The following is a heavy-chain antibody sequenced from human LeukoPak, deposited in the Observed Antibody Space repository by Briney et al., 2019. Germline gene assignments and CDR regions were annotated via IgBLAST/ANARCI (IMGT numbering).Heavy chain of an antibody. J-gene: IGHJ4*02. V-gene: IGHV4-39*01. CDR1: GGSISSSSYY. Sequence: SETLSLTCTVSGGSISSSSYYWGWIRQPPGKGLEWIGSIYYSGSTYYNPSLKSRVTISVDTSKNQFSLKLSSVTAADTAVYYCASGYSGYSSGWYEVYWGQGTLVTVSP. CDR3: ASGYSGYSSGWYEVY. CDR2: IYYSGST. D-gene: IGHD6-19*01.